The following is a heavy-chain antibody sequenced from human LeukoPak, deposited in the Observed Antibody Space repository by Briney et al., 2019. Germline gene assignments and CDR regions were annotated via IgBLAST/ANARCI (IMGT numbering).Heavy chain of an antibody. J-gene: IGHJ4*02. CDR2: ISSSSSYI. CDR3: ARDPPYCSGGSCYSGIDY. D-gene: IGHD2-15*01. V-gene: IGHV3-21*01. Sequence: GGSLRLSCAASGFTFSSYSMNWVRQAPGKGLEWVSSISSSSSYIYYADSVKGRVTISRDNAKNSLYLQMNSLRAEDTAVYYCARDPPYCSGGSCYSGIDYWGQGTLVTVSS. CDR1: GFTFSSYS.